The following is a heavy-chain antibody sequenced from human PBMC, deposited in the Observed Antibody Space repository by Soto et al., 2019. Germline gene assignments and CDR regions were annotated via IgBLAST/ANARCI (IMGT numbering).Heavy chain of an antibody. J-gene: IGHJ5*02. V-gene: IGHV4-34*01. CDR1: GGSFSGYY. CDR2: INHSGST. Sequence: PSETLSLTCAVYGGSFSGYYWSWIRQSPGKGLEWIGEINHSGSTNYNPSLKSRVTISVDTSKNQFSLKLSSVTAADTAVYYCARETHPWGQGTLVTVSS. CDR3: ARETHP.